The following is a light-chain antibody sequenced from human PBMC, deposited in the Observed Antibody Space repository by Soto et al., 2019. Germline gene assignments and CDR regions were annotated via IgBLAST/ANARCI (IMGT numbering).Light chain of an antibody. Sequence: EIVLTQSPATLSLSPGERATLSCRASQSISSYLAWYQQKPGQAPRLLIFDASSRATGIPARFSGSGSGTDFTLTISSLEPEDVAVYYCQQRSNWPPPFGGGTKVEIK. CDR1: QSISSY. CDR2: DAS. J-gene: IGKJ4*01. CDR3: QQRSNWPPP. V-gene: IGKV3-11*01.